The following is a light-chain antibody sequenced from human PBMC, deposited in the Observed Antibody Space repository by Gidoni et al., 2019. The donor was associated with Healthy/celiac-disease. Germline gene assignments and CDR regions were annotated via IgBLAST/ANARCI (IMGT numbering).Light chain of an antibody. J-gene: IGKJ2*01. V-gene: IGKV1-5*01. CDR2: DAS. CDR3: QQYNSYSYT. Sequence: DIQMTQSPSTLSASVGDRVTITCRASQSISSWLAWYQQKPGKAPKLLIYDASSLKSGVPSRFSGSGSRTEFTITISSLQPDDFANYYCQQYNSYSYTFGQGTKLEIK. CDR1: QSISSW.